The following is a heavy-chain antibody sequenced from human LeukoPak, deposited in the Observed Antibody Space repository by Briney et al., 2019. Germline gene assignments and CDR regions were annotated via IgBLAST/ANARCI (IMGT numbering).Heavy chain of an antibody. CDR3: AAGGLVGAHYYFDY. V-gene: IGHV3-66*02. J-gene: IGHJ4*02. Sequence: GGSLRLSCAASGFTFSSYAMSWVRQAPGKGLEWVSVLYSSGFTYYADSVKGRFTISRDNSKNTVNLQLSSLRTEDTAVYYCAAGGLVGAHYYFDYWGQGTRVTVSS. CDR1: GFTFSSYA. D-gene: IGHD1-26*01. CDR2: LYSSGFT.